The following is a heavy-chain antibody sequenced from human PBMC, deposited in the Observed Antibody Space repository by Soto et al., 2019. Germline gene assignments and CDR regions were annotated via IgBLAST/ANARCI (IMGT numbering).Heavy chain of an antibody. CDR2: IDPSDSQT. CDR1: GYSFAGYW. J-gene: IGHJ4*02. D-gene: IGHD3-22*01. CDR3: ARQRYDSDTGPNFQYYFDS. Sequence: GESLKISFKGSGYSFAGYWITWVRQKPGKGVEGMGRIDPSDSQTYYSPSFRGHVTISATKSITTVFLQWSSLRASDTAMYYCARQRYDSDTGPNFQYYFDSWGQGPPVTVSS. V-gene: IGHV5-10-1*01.